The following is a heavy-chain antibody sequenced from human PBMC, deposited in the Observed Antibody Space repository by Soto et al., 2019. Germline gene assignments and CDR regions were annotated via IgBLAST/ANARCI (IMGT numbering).Heavy chain of an antibody. D-gene: IGHD6-19*01. V-gene: IGHV3-23*01. CDR1: GIEFSNYA. Sequence: GSLRLSCVASGIEFSNYAMSWVRQAPGKGLEWVSISSASGRSRYRADSVKGRFTISRDNSKNTLYLHMTNLRAEDTAVYYCAKDGNWLDVYFDVWGQGTPVTVSS. CDR2: SSASGRSR. CDR3: AKDGNWLDVYFDV. J-gene: IGHJ4*02.